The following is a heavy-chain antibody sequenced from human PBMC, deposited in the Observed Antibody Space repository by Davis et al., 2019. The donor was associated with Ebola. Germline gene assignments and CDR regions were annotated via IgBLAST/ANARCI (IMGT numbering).Heavy chain of an antibody. CDR2: ISAYNGNT. Sequence: AASVKVSCKASGYTFTSYGISWVRQAPGQGLEWMGWISAYNGNTNYAQKFQGRVTITADKSTSTAYMELSSLRSEDTAVYYCARDFDSSGYGMDVWGQGTTVTVSS. V-gene: IGHV1-18*01. D-gene: IGHD3-22*01. CDR1: GYTFTSYG. J-gene: IGHJ6*02. CDR3: ARDFDSSGYGMDV.